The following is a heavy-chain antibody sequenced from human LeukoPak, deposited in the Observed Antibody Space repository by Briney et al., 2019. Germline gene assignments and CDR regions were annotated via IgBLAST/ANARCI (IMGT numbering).Heavy chain of an antibody. CDR3: TRASGYSNGWYLDY. CDR1: GFTFSTYW. D-gene: IGHD6-19*01. V-gene: IGHV3-74*01. CDR2: INSDGSST. J-gene: IGHJ4*02. Sequence: GGSLRLSCAASGFTFSTYWMHWVRQAPGKGLVWVSHINSDGSSTNYADSVKGRFTISRDNAKNTLYLQMNSLRAEDTAIYYCTRASGYSNGWYLDYWGQGTLVTVSS.